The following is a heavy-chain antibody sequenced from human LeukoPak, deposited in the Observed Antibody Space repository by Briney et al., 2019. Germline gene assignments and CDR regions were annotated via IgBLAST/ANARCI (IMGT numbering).Heavy chain of an antibody. CDR1: GFTFSSYA. V-gene: IGHV3-23*01. Sequence: GGSLRLSCAASGFTFSSYAMSWVRQAPGKGLEWVSAISGSGGSTYYADSVKGRFTISRDNSKNTLYLQMNSLRAEDTAVYYCARDFGNYDFWSGYLYYYYGMDVWGQGTTVTVSS. J-gene: IGHJ6*02. CDR3: ARDFGNYDFWSGYLYYYYGMDV. D-gene: IGHD3-3*01. CDR2: ISGSGGST.